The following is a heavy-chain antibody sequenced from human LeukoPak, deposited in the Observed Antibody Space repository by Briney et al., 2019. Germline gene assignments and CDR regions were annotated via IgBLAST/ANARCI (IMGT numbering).Heavy chain of an antibody. D-gene: IGHD1-26*01. J-gene: IGHJ4*02. Sequence: SETLSLTCTVSGGSISSSSHYWGWIRQPPGKGLEWIGSMYYRGSTYHYPPLKSRVTISVDTSKNQFSLKLSSVTAADTAVCYCATTTIRLGYWGQGTLVTVSS. V-gene: IGHV4-39*07. CDR3: ATTTIRLGY. CDR2: MYYRGST. CDR1: GGSISSSSHY.